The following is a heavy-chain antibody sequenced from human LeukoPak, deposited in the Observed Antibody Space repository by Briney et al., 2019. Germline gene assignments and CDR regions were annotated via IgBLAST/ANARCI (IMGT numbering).Heavy chain of an antibody. V-gene: IGHV4-39*02. D-gene: IGHD2-15*01. CDR2: TFYSGST. J-gene: IGHJ5*02. CDR3: ARELADRSWLLNWFDP. Sequence: SETLSLTCTASGDSFSRRSSYWGWLRQPPGTGLEWLGSTFYSGSTYYNPSLKSRVTISVDTSKNQFSLKLNSVTAADTAVYYCARELADRSWLLNWFDPWGQGTLVTVSS. CDR1: GDSFSRRSSY.